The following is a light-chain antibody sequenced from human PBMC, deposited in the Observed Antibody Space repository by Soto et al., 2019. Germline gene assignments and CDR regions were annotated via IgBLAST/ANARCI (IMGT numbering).Light chain of an antibody. V-gene: IGKV1-5*01. CDR1: QSISTW. Sequence: DIQMTQSPSTLSASVGDRVTITCRASQSISTWLAWYQQKPGKAPTLLIYHASSLASGVPSRFSGSGSGTAFTLTISSLQPDDFATYHCQQYNSYPRTFGQGTKVEIK. J-gene: IGKJ1*01. CDR3: QQYNSYPRT. CDR2: HAS.